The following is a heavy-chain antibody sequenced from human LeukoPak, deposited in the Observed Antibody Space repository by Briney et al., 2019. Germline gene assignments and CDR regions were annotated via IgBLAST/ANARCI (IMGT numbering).Heavy chain of an antibody. CDR3: ARADYYDSSGYYSDGAFDI. J-gene: IGHJ3*02. D-gene: IGHD3-22*01. CDR1: GGSISSSNW. CDR2: SSHSGST. Sequence: TSETLSLTCAVSGGSISSSNWWSWVRQPPGKGLQLSRESSHSGSTNYNPSLKSPVTISVDKSKNQFSLKLSSVTAADTAVYYCARADYYDSSGYYSDGAFDIWGQGTMVTVSS. V-gene: IGHV4-4*02.